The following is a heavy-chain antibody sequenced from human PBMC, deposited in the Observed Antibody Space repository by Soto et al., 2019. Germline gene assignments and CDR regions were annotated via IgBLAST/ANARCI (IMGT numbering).Heavy chain of an antibody. CDR3: ARATVNDAFDI. D-gene: IGHD4-17*01. J-gene: IGHJ3*02. CDR1: GGSISSYY. CDR2: IYYSGST. Sequence: SETLSLTCTVSGGSISSYYWSWIRQPPGKGLEWIGYIYYSGSTNYNPSLKSRVTISVDTSKNQFSLKLSSVTAADTAVYYCARATVNDAFDIWGQGTMVTVSS. V-gene: IGHV4-59*01.